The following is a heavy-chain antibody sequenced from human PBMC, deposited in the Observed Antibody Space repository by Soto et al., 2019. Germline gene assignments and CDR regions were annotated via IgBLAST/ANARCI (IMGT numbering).Heavy chain of an antibody. CDR1: GFTFSDYY. CDR2: ISSNSNYK. D-gene: IGHD3-9*01. Sequence: GGSLRLSCAASGFTFSDYYMSWIRQAPGKGLEWVSYISSNSNYKNYADSMKRRFTITRDNAKNTLKLQMNSLRAEDTAVYYCARGITWLRYFDWLLTNFDYWGQGT. V-gene: IGHV3-11*05. J-gene: IGHJ4*02. CDR3: ARGITWLRYFDWLLTNFDY.